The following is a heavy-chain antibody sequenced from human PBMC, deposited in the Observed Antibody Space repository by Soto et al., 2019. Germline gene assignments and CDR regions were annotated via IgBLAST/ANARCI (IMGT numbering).Heavy chain of an antibody. CDR1: GFTFSSYA. V-gene: IGHV3-30*04. D-gene: IGHD3-22*01. J-gene: IGHJ6*02. CDR2: ISYDGNNK. CDR3: AKGGSGNYLTYYYYYGMDV. Sequence: GGSLRLSCAASGFTFSSYAMHWVRQAPGKGLEWVAVISYDGNNKYYADSVKGRFTISRDNSKNTVYLEMNNLRAEDTAMYYCAKGGSGNYLTYYYYYGMDVWGQGTTVTVSS.